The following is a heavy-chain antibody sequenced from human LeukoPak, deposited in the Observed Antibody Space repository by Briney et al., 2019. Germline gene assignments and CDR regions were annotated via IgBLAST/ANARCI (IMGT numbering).Heavy chain of an antibody. Sequence: PSETLSLTCAVYGGSFSGYYWSWIRQPPGKGLEWIGEINHSGSTNYNPSLKSRVTISVDTSKNQFSLKLSSVTAADTAVYYCANVGYSYGYNYWGQGTLVTVSS. CDR2: INHSGST. D-gene: IGHD5-18*01. CDR1: GGSFSGYY. CDR3: ANVGYSYGYNY. J-gene: IGHJ4*02. V-gene: IGHV4-34*01.